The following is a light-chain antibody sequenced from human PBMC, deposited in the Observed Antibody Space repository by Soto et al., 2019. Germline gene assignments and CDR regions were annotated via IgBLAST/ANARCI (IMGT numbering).Light chain of an antibody. CDR1: QTISSW. CDR3: QQYNSFIWT. V-gene: IGKV1-5*01. CDR2: DAS. J-gene: IGKJ1*01. Sequence: DIQMTQYPSSLSASVGDRVTISCRASQTISSWLAWYQQKPGKAPNLLIYDASSLESGVPSRFSGSGSGTEFNLTISSLQPEDFATYYCQQYNSFIWTFGRGTKVDI.